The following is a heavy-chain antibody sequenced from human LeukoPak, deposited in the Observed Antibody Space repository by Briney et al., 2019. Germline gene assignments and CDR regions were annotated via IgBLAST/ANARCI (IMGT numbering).Heavy chain of an antibody. V-gene: IGHV3-23*01. CDR1: GFTFSSYA. CDR2: ISNSGDRT. CDR3: ARDPGALIGSGLLFDY. Sequence: GGSLRLSCAASGFTFSSYAMNWVRQALGKGLEWVSTISNSGDRTYYADSVKGRFTISRDNSKSTLCLQMNSLRAEDTAIYYCARDPGALIGSGLLFDYWGQGTLVTVSS. J-gene: IGHJ4*02. D-gene: IGHD6-19*01.